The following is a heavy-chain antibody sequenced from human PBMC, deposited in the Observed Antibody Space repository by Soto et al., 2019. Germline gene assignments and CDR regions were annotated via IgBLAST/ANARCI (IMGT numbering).Heavy chain of an antibody. CDR3: ARDSPDCSGGSCYSHAHYYGMDV. Sequence: PSETLSLTCTVSGGSISSGGYYWSWIRQHPGKGLEWIGYIYYSGSTYYNPSLKSRVTISVDTSKNQFSLKLSSVTAADTAVYYCARDSPDCSGGSCYSHAHYYGMDVWGQGTTVTVSS. V-gene: IGHV4-30-4*08. J-gene: IGHJ6*02. CDR1: GGSISSGGYY. D-gene: IGHD2-15*01. CDR2: IYYSGST.